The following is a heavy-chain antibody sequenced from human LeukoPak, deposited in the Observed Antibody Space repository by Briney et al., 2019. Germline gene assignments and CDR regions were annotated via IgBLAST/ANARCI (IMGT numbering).Heavy chain of an antibody. J-gene: IGHJ6*02. CDR1: GFTFSSYS. V-gene: IGHV3-48*04. D-gene: IGHD2-2*01. CDR3: ASLIVVVPAAKGSGMDV. CDR2: ISSSSSTI. Sequence: GGSLRLSCAASGFTFSSYSMNWVRQAPGKGLEWVSYISSSSSTIYYADSVKGRFTISRDNAKNSLYLQMNSLRAEDTAVYYCASLIVVVPAAKGSGMDVWGQGTTVTVSS.